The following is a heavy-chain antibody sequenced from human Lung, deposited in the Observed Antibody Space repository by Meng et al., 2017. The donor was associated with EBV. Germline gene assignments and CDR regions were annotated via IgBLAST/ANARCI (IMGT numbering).Heavy chain of an antibody. J-gene: IGHJ4*02. CDR3: TRATTVVTEIFDY. D-gene: IGHD4-23*01. CDR1: GFTFSGSA. V-gene: IGHV3-73*02. Sequence: EVQLVESGGGLVQPGGFLKLSCAASGFTFSGSAMHWVRQTSGKGLEWVGRIRTKTNTYATAYAASVKGRFTISRDDSKSTAYLQMTSLRTEDTAVYFCTRATTVVTEIFDYWGQGSLVTVSS. CDR2: IRTKTNTYAT.